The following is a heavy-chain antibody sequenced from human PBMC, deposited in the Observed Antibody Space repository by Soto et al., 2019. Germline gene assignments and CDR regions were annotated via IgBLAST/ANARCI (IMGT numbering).Heavy chain of an antibody. J-gene: IGHJ4*02. D-gene: IGHD6-13*01. Sequence: QVQLQQWGAGLLKPSETLSLTCAVYGGSFSGYYWSWIRQPPGKGLEWIGETNHSGSTNYNPSLKSRVTISVDTSKNQFSLKLSSVTAADTAVYYCARAIAAAGTDYWGQGTLVTVSS. CDR1: GGSFSGYY. CDR2: TNHSGST. CDR3: ARAIAAAGTDY. V-gene: IGHV4-34*01.